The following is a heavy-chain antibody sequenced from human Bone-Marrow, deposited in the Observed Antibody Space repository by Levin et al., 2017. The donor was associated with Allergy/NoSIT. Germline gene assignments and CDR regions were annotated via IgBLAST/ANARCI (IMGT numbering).Heavy chain of an antibody. CDR1: GFTFSSYG. D-gene: IGHD1-26*01. J-gene: IGHJ4*02. CDR3: AKDHPKRGRYDGYFES. CDR2: ISYDGSNK. V-gene: IGHV3-30*18. Sequence: GESLKISCAASGFTFSSYGMHWVRQAPGKGLEWVAVISYDGSNKYYADSVKGRFTISRDNSKNTLYLQMNSLRAEDTAVYHCAKDHPKRGRYDGYFESWGQGTLVTVSS.